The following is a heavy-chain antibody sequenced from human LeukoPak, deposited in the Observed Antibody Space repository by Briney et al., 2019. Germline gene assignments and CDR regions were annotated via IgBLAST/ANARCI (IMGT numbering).Heavy chain of an antibody. Sequence: PSETLSLTCAVYGGSFSGYYWSWIRQPAGKGLEWIGRIYASGSTNYNPSLKSRVTMSVDTSKNQFSLKLSSVTAADTAVYYCARVGSRGFDPWGQGTLVTVSS. J-gene: IGHJ5*02. CDR2: IYASGST. V-gene: IGHV4-59*10. CDR1: GGSFSGYY. CDR3: ARVGSRGFDP. D-gene: IGHD6-13*01.